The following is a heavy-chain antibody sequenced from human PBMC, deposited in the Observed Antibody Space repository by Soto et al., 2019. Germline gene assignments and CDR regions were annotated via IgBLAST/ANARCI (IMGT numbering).Heavy chain of an antibody. CDR1: TYTFTNYW. CDR2: IYPPDSDT. CDR3: ASLPYHNSYSGFDY. Sequence: PGESLKISCRGSTYTFTNYWIGWVRQMPGKDPEWMGLIYPPDSDTKYSPSFQGQVTISAAKSISTAYLRWSSLKASDTAIYYCASLPYHNSYSGFDYWGQGTPVTVSS. J-gene: IGHJ4*02. D-gene: IGHD1-26*01. V-gene: IGHV5-51*01.